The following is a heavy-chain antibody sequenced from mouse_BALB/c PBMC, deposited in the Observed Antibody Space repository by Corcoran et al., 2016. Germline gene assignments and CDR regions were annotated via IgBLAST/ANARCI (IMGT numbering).Heavy chain of an antibody. CDR2: INTYTGEP. J-gene: IGHJ4*01. V-gene: IGHV9-3-1*01. CDR3: AREPYDMDY. Sequence: QIQLVQSGPELKKPGETVKISCKASGYTFTNYGMNWVKQAPGKGLKWMGWINTYTGEPTYADDFKGRFAFSLETSASTAYLQINNIKNEDTATYFCAREPYDMDYWGQGTSVTVSS. CDR1: GYTFTNYG.